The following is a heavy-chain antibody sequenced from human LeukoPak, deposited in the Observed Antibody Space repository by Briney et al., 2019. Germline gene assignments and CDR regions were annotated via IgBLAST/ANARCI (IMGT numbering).Heavy chain of an antibody. CDR2: MDHSGST. V-gene: IGHV4-59*11. CDR3: ARSSPSWGYYYGMDV. CDR1: GGSISSHC. D-gene: IGHD2-2*01. Sequence: SETLSLTCTVSGGSISSHCWTWLRQPPGKGLEWIGCMDHSGSTNYNPSLKSRVTISVDTSKNQFSLKLSSVTAADTAVYYCARSSPSWGYYYGMDVWGQGTKVTVSS. J-gene: IGHJ6*02.